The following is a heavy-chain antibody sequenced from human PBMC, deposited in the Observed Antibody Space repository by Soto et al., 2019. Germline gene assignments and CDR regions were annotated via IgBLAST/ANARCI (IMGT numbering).Heavy chain of an antibody. CDR3: ARNKASGLDI. CDR1: GYTFTTYY. D-gene: IGHD6-25*01. CDR2: INPSAGST. J-gene: IGHJ3*02. V-gene: IGHV1-46*01. Sequence: QVQLVQSGAEVKDPGASVTVSCKASGYTFTTYYIHWVRQAPGQGLEWMGFINPSAGSTRYSWKFHGRVTMTRDTSTSTVYVELSSLRSEDTALYYCARNKASGLDIWGQGSMVTV.